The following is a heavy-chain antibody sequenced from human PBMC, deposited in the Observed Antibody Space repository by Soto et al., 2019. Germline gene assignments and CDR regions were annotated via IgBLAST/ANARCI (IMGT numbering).Heavy chain of an antibody. CDR1: GGTFSSYA. CDR2: IIPIFGTA. CDR3: ARDPGIAAAGTKYNWFDP. V-gene: IGHV1-69*13. J-gene: IGHJ5*02. D-gene: IGHD6-13*01. Sequence: SVKVSCKASGGTFSSYAISWVRQAPGQGLEWMGGIIPIFGTANYAQKFQGRVTITADESTSTAYMELSSLRSEDTAVYYCARDPGIAAAGTKYNWFDPWGQGTLVTGSS.